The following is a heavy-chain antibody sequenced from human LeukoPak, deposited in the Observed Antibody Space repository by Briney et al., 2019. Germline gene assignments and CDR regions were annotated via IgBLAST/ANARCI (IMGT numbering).Heavy chain of an antibody. D-gene: IGHD6-13*01. CDR2: ISGSGGST. J-gene: IGHJ5*02. V-gene: IGHV3-23*01. Sequence: GGTLRLSCAASGFTFSSYGMSWVRQAPGKGLEWVSGISGSGGSTYNADSVKGRFTISRDNSKNTLYLQMNNLRVEDTAVYYCARDRTAADPWGQGTLVTVSS. CDR1: GFTFSSYG. CDR3: ARDRTAADP.